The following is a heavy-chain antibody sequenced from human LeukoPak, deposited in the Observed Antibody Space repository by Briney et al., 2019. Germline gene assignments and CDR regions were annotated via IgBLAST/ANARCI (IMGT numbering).Heavy chain of an antibody. V-gene: IGHV3-23*01. CDR1: GYTFSSSA. CDR2: IVRSGDST. CDR3: AKRDSSGSYYFDY. J-gene: IGHJ4*02. D-gene: IGHD6-19*01. Sequence: GGSLRLPCAASGYTFSSSAMSWVRQAPGKGLEWVSFIVRSGDSTFYADSVKGRFAISRDNSKNTLYPQMNNLRAEDTAVYYCAKRDSSGSYYFDYWGQGTLVTVSS.